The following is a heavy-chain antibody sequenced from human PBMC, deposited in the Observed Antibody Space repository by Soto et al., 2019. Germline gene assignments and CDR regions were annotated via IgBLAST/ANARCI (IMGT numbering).Heavy chain of an antibody. CDR3: AHLDYGDFYFDY. CDR2: IYWDDDK. J-gene: IGHJ4*02. Sequence: QITLKESGPTLVKSTQTLTLTCTFSGFSLSTSGVGVGWIRQPPGKALEWLALIYWDDDKRYSPSLKSRLTITKDTSKNPVVLTMTNMDPVDTATYYCAHLDYGDFYFDYWGQGTLVTVSS. D-gene: IGHD4-17*01. V-gene: IGHV2-5*02. CDR1: GFSLSTSGVG.